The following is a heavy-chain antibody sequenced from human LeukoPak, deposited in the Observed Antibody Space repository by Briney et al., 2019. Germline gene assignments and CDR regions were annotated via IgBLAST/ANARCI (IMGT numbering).Heavy chain of an antibody. CDR2: INHSGST. CDR1: GGSFRGYY. J-gene: IGHJ4*02. D-gene: IGHD2-2*01. Sequence: SETLSLTCAVYGGSFRGYYWSWIRQPPGKGLECIGEINHSGSTNYNPSLKSRVTISLDTSMKKFSLKLNSVTAADTAVYYCASTERCSTTCPLDYWGQGTLVTVSS. V-gene: IGHV4-34*01. CDR3: ASTERCSTTCPLDY.